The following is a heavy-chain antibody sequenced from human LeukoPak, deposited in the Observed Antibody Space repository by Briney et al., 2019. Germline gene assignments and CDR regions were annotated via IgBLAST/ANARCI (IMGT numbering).Heavy chain of an antibody. J-gene: IGHJ4*02. CDR2: IDPKTGNT. Sequence: ASVKVSCKPSGYTFNAYYMHWVRQAPGQGLEWVGWIDPKTGNTRYAQKFQGRVTITRDTPIGTVYMELSSLKSDDTTVYYCASEAFCASGNCHLQRVASWGPGTLVTVSS. D-gene: IGHD2-21*01. CDR3: ASEAFCASGNCHLQRVAS. V-gene: IGHV1-2*02. CDR1: GYTFNAYY.